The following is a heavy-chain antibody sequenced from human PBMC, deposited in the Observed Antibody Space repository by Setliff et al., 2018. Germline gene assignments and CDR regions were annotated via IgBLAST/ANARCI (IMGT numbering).Heavy chain of an antibody. CDR1: GGSFSNYY. CDR3: ARGSTMIQGVRLYYHGLDV. J-gene: IGHJ6*02. V-gene: IGHV4-34*01. D-gene: IGHD3-10*01. CDR2: VSHSGST. Sequence: SETLSLTCAVYGGSFSNYYWSWIRQPPGKGLEWLGEVSHSGSTNYNPSLKSRVTMSVDTSKNQFSLKLNSVTAADTAVYYCARGSTMIQGVRLYYHGLDVWGQGTTVTVSS.